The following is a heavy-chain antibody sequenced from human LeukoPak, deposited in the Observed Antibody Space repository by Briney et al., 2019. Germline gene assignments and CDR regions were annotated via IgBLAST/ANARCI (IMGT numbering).Heavy chain of an antibody. J-gene: IGHJ5*02. V-gene: IGHV1-69*05. D-gene: IGHD3-10*01. Sequence: AASVKVSCKASGGTFSSYAISWVRQAPGQGLEWMGGIIPIFGTANYAQKFQGRVTITTDESTSTAYMELSSLRSEDTAVYYCARGGASSGGSGFDPWGQGTLVTVSS. CDR3: ARGGASSGGSGFDP. CDR2: IIPIFGTA. CDR1: GGTFSSYA.